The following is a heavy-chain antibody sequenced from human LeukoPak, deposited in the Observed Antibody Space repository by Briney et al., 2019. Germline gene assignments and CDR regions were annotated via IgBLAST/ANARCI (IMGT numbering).Heavy chain of an antibody. CDR3: ANLIVMTTDYFDY. D-gene: IGHD4-17*01. J-gene: IGHJ4*02. CDR2: ISGSGSGGST. Sequence: GGSLRLSCAASGFTFSSSAMSWVRQAPGKGLEWVSSISGSGSGGSTYYADSVKGRFTISRDNSKNTLYLQMNSLRAEDTAVYYCANLIVMTTDYFDYWGQGTLVTVSS. CDR1: GFTFSSSA. V-gene: IGHV3-23*01.